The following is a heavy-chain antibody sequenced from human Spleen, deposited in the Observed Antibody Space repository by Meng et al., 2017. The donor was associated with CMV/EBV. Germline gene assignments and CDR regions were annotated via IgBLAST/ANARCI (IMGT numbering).Heavy chain of an antibody. CDR2: ISGSGGDI. CDR3: AKRSQWLIGIYYYYGLDV. Sequence: GESLKISCAASGFTFSSYAMSWVRQAPGKGLEWVSGISGSGGDIYYAGSVKGRFTTSRDNSKNTLYLQMNSLRAEDTAVYYCAKRSQWLIGIYYYYGLDVWGQGTTVTASS. V-gene: IGHV3-23*01. J-gene: IGHJ6*02. D-gene: IGHD6-19*01. CDR1: GFTFSSYA.